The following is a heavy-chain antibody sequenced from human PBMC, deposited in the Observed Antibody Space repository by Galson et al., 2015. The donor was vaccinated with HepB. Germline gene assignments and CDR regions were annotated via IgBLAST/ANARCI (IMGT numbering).Heavy chain of an antibody. CDR3: ASSIMVRGVFHY. Sequence: SLRLSCAASGFTVSGSYMSWVRQAPGKGLELVSLIYTGGSTYYADSVKGRFTISRDNSKNTLYLQMNSLRAEDTAVYYCASSIMVRGVFHYWGQGILVTVSS. J-gene: IGHJ4*02. CDR2: IYTGGST. V-gene: IGHV3-66*01. CDR1: GFTVSGSY. D-gene: IGHD3-10*01.